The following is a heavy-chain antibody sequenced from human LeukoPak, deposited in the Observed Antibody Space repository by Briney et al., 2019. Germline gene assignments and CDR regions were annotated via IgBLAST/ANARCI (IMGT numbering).Heavy chain of an antibody. CDR3: AVRFDY. J-gene: IGHJ4*02. CDR2: ISGSGGTT. V-gene: IGHV3-23*01. CDR1: GFTFSSYD. D-gene: IGHD3-16*02. Sequence: GGSLRLSCAASGFTFSSYDMNWVRQAPGKGLEWVSEISGSGGTTYYADSVKGRFTISRDNAKSSLYLQMNSLRAEDTAVYYCAVRFDYWGQGILVTVSS.